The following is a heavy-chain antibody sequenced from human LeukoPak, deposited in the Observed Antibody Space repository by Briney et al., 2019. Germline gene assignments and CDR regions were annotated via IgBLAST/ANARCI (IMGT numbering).Heavy chain of an antibody. CDR3: ATNLGYCSGGSCSNSY. CDR1: GGSISSNSYY. V-gene: IGHV4-39*01. CDR2: ISYSGST. Sequence: SETLSLTCTVYGGSISSNSYYWGWIRQPPGKGLEWIGTISYSGSTYYNAPLKSRVTISVDTSKNQFSRKLSSVTAADTAVYYCATNLGYCSGGSCSNSYWGQGTLVTVSS. D-gene: IGHD2-15*01. J-gene: IGHJ4*02.